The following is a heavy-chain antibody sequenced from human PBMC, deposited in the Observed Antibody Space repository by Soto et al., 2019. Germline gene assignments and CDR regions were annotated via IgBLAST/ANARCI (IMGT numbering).Heavy chain of an antibody. J-gene: IGHJ6*02. CDR2: ITYDGSNK. D-gene: IGHD3-22*01. Sequence: QVQLVESGGGVVQPGRSLRLSCAASGFTFSSYAMHWVRQAPGQGLEWVAVITYDGSNKYYADSVKGRFTISRDNSKNTMYLQMTSLRAEDTAVYYCAREGLTWLLPALYGMDVWVHGTTVTVSS. CDR3: AREGLTWLLPALYGMDV. CDR1: GFTFSSYA. V-gene: IGHV3-30-3*01.